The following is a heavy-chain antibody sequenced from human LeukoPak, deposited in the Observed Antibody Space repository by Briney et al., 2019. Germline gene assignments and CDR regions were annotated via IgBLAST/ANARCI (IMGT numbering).Heavy chain of an antibody. Sequence: PSETLSLTCTVSGGSISSSSYYWGWIRQPPGKGLEWIGSIYYSGSTYYNPSLKSRVTISVDTSKNQFSLKLSSVTAADTAVYYCARYSGWSGYYFDYWGQGTLVTVSS. CDR3: ARYSGWSGYYFDY. CDR1: GGSISSSSYY. V-gene: IGHV4-39*07. J-gene: IGHJ4*02. CDR2: IYYSGST. D-gene: IGHD6-19*01.